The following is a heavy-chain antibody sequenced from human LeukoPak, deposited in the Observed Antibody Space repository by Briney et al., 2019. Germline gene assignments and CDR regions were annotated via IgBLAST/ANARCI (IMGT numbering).Heavy chain of an antibody. CDR1: GFTFSVSW. CDR3: ARGGTPFEH. V-gene: IGHV3-7*01. Sequence: QAGGSLRLSCAVSGFTFSVSWMSWLRQAPGKGLEWVANIKYDGNEKYYVDSVKGRFTTARDNVKNSLYLQMNSLSAEDTAVYYCARGGTPFEHWGQGLLVTVSS. J-gene: IGHJ4*02. CDR2: IKYDGNEK. D-gene: IGHD1-1*01.